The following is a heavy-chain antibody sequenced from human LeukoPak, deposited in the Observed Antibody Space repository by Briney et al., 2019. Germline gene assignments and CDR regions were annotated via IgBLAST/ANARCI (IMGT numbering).Heavy chain of an antibody. CDR3: ARSQGSGITGAFDY. Sequence: GASVTVSCKASRGTFSSYAISGVRQAAGQGLEWMGGIIPIFGTANYAQKFQGRVTITTDESTSTGYMELSSLGSEDTAVYSCARSQGSGITGAFDYWGQGTLVTVSS. D-gene: IGHD1-20*01. V-gene: IGHV1-69*05. CDR1: RGTFSSYA. CDR2: IIPIFGTA. J-gene: IGHJ4*02.